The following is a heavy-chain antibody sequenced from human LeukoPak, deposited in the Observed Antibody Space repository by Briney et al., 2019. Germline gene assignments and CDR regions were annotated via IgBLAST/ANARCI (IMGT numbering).Heavy chain of an antibody. CDR3: ARTASGSFSI. Sequence: GGSLRLSCAASGFTFSNYHMNWVRQTPGKGLEWISYINSGSTTIYYADSVKGRFTIPRDNAKNSVYLQMNSLRAEDTAVYFCARTASGSFSIWGQGTLVTVSS. D-gene: IGHD1-26*01. CDR2: INSGSTTI. V-gene: IGHV3-48*04. J-gene: IGHJ4*02. CDR1: GFTFSNYH.